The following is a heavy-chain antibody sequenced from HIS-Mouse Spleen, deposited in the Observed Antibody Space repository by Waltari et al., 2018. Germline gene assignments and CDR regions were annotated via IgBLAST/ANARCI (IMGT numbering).Heavy chain of an antibody. D-gene: IGHD4-17*01. CDR2: SYYRGST. V-gene: IGHV4-39*07. J-gene: IGHJ3*02. CDR1: GGSIRSSSYY. CDR3: ARVPGDYSGAFDI. Sequence: QLQLQESGPGLVKPSETLSLTCTVSGGSIRSSSYYWGWIRPPPGKGLGWIGRSYYRGSTYYNPSLKRRGTRSVDTSKNQFSLQLSSVTAADTAVYYCARVPGDYSGAFDIWGQGTMVTVSS.